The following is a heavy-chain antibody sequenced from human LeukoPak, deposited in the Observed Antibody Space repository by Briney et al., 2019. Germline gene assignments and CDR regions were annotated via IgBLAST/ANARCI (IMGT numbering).Heavy chain of an antibody. CDR2: ISSSSSYI. CDR3: ARDLHYYDSSGYYQY. Sequence: GGSLRLPCAASGFTFSSYSMNWVRQAPGKGLEWVSSISSSSSYIYYADSVKGRFTISRDNAKNSLYLQMNSLRAEDTAVYYCARDLHYYDSSGYYQYWGQGTLVTVSS. V-gene: IGHV3-21*01. J-gene: IGHJ4*02. CDR1: GFTFSSYS. D-gene: IGHD3-22*01.